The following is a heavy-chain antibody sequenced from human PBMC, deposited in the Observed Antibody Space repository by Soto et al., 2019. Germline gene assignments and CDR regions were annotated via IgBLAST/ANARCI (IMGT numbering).Heavy chain of an antibody. CDR2: ISGSGIHT. CDR1: GFTFSGHA. D-gene: IGHD3-3*01. CDR3: ANGGEWLFNFDY. J-gene: IGHJ4*02. V-gene: IGHV3-23*01. Sequence: GGSLRLSCVGSGFTFSGHAMSWVRQAPGKGLEWVSAISGSGIHTYYRDSVKGRFTISRDNSKNTLYLQMNSLRAEDTAVYYCANGGEWLFNFDYWGQGTLVTVSS.